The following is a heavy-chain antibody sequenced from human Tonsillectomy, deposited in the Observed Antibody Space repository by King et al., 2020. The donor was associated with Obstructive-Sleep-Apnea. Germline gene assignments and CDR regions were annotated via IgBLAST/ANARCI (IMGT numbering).Heavy chain of an antibody. Sequence: VQLVQSGAEVKKPGESLKISCETSGYNFINYWIAWVRQMPGKGLEWMGIIYPGDSDTRYSPSFQGQVIISADKSISTAYLQWSGLKASDTAMYYCARLGKMATISTYSFDYWGQGTLVTVSS. D-gene: IGHD5-24*01. CDR3: ARLGKMATISTYSFDY. CDR1: GYNFINYW. CDR2: IYPGDSDT. V-gene: IGHV5-51*01. J-gene: IGHJ4*02.